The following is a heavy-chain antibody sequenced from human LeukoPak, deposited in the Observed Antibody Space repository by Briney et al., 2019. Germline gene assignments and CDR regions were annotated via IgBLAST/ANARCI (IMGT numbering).Heavy chain of an antibody. D-gene: IGHD3-3*01. V-gene: IGHV1-18*01. CDR3: ARALALKVDDFWSGFYMDV. CDR2: ISAYNGNT. J-gene: IGHJ6*03. CDR1: GYTFTSYG. Sequence: GASVKVSCKASGYTFTSYGISWVRQAPGQGLEWMGWISAYNGNTNYAQKLQGRVTMTTDTSTSTAYMELRSLRSDDTAVYYCARALALKVDDFWSGFYMDVWGKGTTVTVSS.